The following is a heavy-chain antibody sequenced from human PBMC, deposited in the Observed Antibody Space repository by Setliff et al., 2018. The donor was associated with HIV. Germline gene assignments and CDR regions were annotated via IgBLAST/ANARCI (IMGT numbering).Heavy chain of an antibody. Sequence: SETLSLTCIVSGGSISSSSYYWGWIRQPPGKGLEWIGTVYYSGSTYYNPSLKSRVTISVDTSENQFSLKLSSVTAADTAVYYRARDGYSSSWYVISGSFDYWGKGTTVTVSS. CDR3: ARDGYSSSWYVISGSFDY. V-gene: IGHV4-39*07. D-gene: IGHD6-13*01. J-gene: IGHJ4*03. CDR1: GGSISSSSYY. CDR2: VYYSGST.